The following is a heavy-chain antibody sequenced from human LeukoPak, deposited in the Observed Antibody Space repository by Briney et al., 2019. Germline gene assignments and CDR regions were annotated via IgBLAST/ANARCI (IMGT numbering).Heavy chain of an antibody. V-gene: IGHV1-69*01. J-gene: IGHJ4*02. CDR1: GGTFSSYA. CDR3: AREVVGATNFDY. Sequence: GASVKVSCKASGGTFSSYAISWVRQAPGQGLEWMGGIIPIFGTANYAQKFQGRVTIIADESASTAYMELSSLRSEDTAVYYCAREVVGATNFDYWGQGTLVTVSS. CDR2: IIPIFGTA. D-gene: IGHD1-26*01.